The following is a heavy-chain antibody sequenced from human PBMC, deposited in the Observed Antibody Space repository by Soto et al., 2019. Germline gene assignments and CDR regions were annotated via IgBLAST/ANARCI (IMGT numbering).Heavy chain of an antibody. CDR1: GYTFTSYG. V-gene: IGHV1-18*01. CDR2: ISAYNGNT. Sequence: ASVKVSCKASGYTFTSYGISWVRQAPGQGLEWMGWISAYNGNTNYAQKLQGRVTMTTDTSTSTAYMELRSLRSDDTAVYYCAREHVDIVVFDYWGQAPLVTVSS. CDR3: AREHVDIVVFDY. J-gene: IGHJ4*02. D-gene: IGHD5-12*01.